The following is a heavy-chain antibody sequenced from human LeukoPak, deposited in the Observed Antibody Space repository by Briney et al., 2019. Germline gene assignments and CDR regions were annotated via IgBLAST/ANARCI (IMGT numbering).Heavy chain of an antibody. D-gene: IGHD3-10*01. J-gene: IGHJ4*02. V-gene: IGHV1-69*04. Sequence: SSVKLSCKASGGTFSSYTISWVRQAPGQGLEWMGRIIPILGIANYAQKFQGRVTITADKSTSTAYMKLSSLRSEDTAVYYCARDRHYYGSGSYSYYFDYWGQGTLVTVSS. CDR3: ARDRHYYGSGSYSYYFDY. CDR1: GGTFSSYT. CDR2: IIPILGIA.